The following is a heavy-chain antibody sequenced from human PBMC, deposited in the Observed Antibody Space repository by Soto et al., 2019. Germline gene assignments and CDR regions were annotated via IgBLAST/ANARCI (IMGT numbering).Heavy chain of an antibody. V-gene: IGHV1-69*02. J-gene: IGHJ5*02. CDR3: ARTYYDILTGSEASWFDP. Sequence: SVKVSCKASGYTFTNYTISWVRQAPGQGLEWMGRIIPILGIANYAQKFQGRVTITADKSTSTAYMELSSLRSEDTAVYYCARTYYDILTGSEASWFDPWGQGTLVTVSS. CDR1: GYTFTNYT. CDR2: IIPILGIA. D-gene: IGHD3-9*01.